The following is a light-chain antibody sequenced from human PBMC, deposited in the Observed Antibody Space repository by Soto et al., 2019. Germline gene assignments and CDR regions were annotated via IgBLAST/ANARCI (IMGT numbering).Light chain of an antibody. CDR1: QSVSSSY. CDR2: GTS. V-gene: IGKV3-20*01. Sequence: EIVLTQSPGTLSLSPGERATLSCRASQSVSSSYLAWYQQKPGQAPRLLIYGTSSRATAIPDRFSGSGSGTVFTLSFSRLEPEDFAVYYCQQYGSSSWTFGQGTKVDIK. CDR3: QQYGSSSWT. J-gene: IGKJ1*01.